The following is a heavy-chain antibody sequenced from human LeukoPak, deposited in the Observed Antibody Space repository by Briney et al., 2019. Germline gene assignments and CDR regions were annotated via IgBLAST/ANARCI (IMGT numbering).Heavy chain of an antibody. CDR1: GYSFTGYY. CDR3: ARGDIVVLPAGIPHNWFDP. Sequence: GASVKVSCKASGYSFTGYYIHWVRQAPGQGLEWMGWINPNRGGTNYAQKFQGRVTMTRDTSISTAYMELSRLRSDDTAVYYCARGDIVVLPAGIPHNWFDPWGQGTLVTVSS. J-gene: IGHJ5*02. D-gene: IGHD2-2*02. V-gene: IGHV1-2*02. CDR2: INPNRGGT.